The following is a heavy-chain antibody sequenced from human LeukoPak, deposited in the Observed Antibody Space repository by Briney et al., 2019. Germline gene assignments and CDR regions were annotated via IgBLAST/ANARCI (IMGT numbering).Heavy chain of an antibody. CDR1: GYTFTGYY. J-gene: IGHJ4*02. D-gene: IGHD6-13*01. CDR3: ARALYSSSCYARTFRPEHFDY. Sequence: GASVKVSCKASGYTFTGYYMHWVRQAPGQGLEWMGWINPNSGGTNYAQKFQGRVTMTRDTSISTAYMELSRLRSDDTAVYYCARALYSSSCYARTFRPEHFDYWGQGTLVTVSS. CDR2: INPNSGGT. V-gene: IGHV1-2*02.